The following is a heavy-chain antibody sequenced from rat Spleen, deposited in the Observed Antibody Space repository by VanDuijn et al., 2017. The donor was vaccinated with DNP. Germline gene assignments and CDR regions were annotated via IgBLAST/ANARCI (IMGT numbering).Heavy chain of an antibody. CDR2: ISYDGSST. J-gene: IGHJ2*01. CDR3: TTDFERGY. V-gene: IGHV5-20*01. Sequence: EVQLVESGGDLVQPGRSLKLSCAASGFTFSDYYMAWVRQAPTKGLELVAYISYDGSSTYYRDSVKGRFTISRDNAKSTLFLQLDSLRSEDTATYYCTTDFERGYWGQGVMVTVSS. D-gene: IGHD1-11*01. CDR1: GFTFSDYY.